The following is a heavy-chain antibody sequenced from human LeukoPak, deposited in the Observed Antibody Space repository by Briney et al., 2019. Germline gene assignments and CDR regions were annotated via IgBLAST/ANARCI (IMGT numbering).Heavy chain of an antibody. V-gene: IGHV3-15*01. CDR1: GFTFSNAW. J-gene: IGHJ4*02. Sequence: GGSLRLSCAASGFTFSNAWMSWVRQAPGKGLEWVGRIKSKTDGGTTDYAAPVKGRFTISRDDSKNTLYVQMNSLKTEDTAAYYCTTGPYDYGSGTYYHWGQGTLVTVSS. CDR2: IKSKTDGGTT. CDR3: TTGPYDYGSGTYYH. D-gene: IGHD3-10*01.